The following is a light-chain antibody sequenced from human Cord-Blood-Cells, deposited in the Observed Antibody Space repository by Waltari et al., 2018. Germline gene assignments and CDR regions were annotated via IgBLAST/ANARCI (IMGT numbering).Light chain of an antibody. Sequence: IQLTQSPSSLSASVGDRVTITCRASQGISSYLAWYPQKPGKAPKLLIYAASTLQSGVPSRFSGSGSGTDFTLTISSLQPEDFATYYCQQLNSYPITFGQGTRLEIK. CDR3: QQLNSYPIT. V-gene: IGKV1-9*01. CDR1: QGISSY. CDR2: AAS. J-gene: IGKJ5*01.